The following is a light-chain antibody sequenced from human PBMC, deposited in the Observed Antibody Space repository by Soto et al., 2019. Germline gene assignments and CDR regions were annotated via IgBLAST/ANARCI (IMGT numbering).Light chain of an antibody. V-gene: IGKV3-15*01. J-gene: IGKJ1*01. Sequence: EVVMTQSPATLSVSPGERATLSCRASQSVSNYLAWYQQKPGQAPRLLIYGASTRATAIPARFSGSGSGTEFTLTISSLQSEDFAAYYCQQYNNWPLTFGQGTKVDIK. CDR3: QQYNNWPLT. CDR2: GAS. CDR1: QSVSNY.